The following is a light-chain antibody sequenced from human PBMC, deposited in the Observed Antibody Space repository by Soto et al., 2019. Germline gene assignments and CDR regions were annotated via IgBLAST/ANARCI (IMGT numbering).Light chain of an antibody. CDR1: QSVTSNS. V-gene: IGKV3-20*01. Sequence: EIVLTQSPGTLSLSPGEGATLSCRASQSVTSNSLAWYHQKPGQPPRLLIYGASSRATGIPDRFSGSGSGTDFTLTISRLEPEDFAVYYCQQHGSSLITFGQGTRLEIK. J-gene: IGKJ5*01. CDR3: QQHGSSLIT. CDR2: GAS.